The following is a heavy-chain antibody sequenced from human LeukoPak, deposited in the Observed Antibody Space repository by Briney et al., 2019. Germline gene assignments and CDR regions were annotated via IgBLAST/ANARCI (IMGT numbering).Heavy chain of an antibody. CDR2: ISYDGSNK. J-gene: IGHJ4*02. V-gene: IGHV3-30*03. D-gene: IGHD3-9*01. CDR1: GFTFSSYG. CDR3: AREDSLSFDWLFTPYYFDY. Sequence: GRSLRLSCAASGFTFSSYGMHWVRQAPGKGLEWVAVISYDGSNKYYADSVKGRFTISRDNAKNSLYLQMNSLRAEDTAVYYCAREDSLSFDWLFTPYYFDYWGQGTLVTVSS.